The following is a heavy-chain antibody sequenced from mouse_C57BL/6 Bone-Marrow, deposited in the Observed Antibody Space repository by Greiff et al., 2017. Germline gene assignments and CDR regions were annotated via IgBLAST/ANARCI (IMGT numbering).Heavy chain of an antibody. Sequence: EVKLQQSGPELVKPGASVKISCKASGYTFTDYYMNWVKQSPGKSLEWIGDINPHNGGTSYNQKFKGKATLTVNKSSSTAYMVHRSRTSEDSAVYYCARNYGSSCFWYCDVWGTGTTVTVSS. J-gene: IGHJ1*03. CDR1: GYTFTDYY. V-gene: IGHV1-26*01. CDR2: INPHNGGT. CDR3: ARNYGSSCFWYCDV. D-gene: IGHD1-1*01.